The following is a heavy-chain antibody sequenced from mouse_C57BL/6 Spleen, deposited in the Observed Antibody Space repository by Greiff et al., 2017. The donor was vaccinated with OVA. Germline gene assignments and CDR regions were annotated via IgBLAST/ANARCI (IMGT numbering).Heavy chain of an antibody. CDR3: TLTGTNAMDY. J-gene: IGHJ4*01. CDR2: IDPENGDT. Sequence: EVQLQQSGAELVRPGASVKLSCTASGFNIKDDYMHWVKQRPEQGLEWIGWIDPENGDTEYASKFQGKATITADTSSNTAYLQLSSLTSEDTAVYYCTLTGTNAMDYWGQGTSVTVSS. V-gene: IGHV14-4*01. CDR1: GFNIKDDY. D-gene: IGHD4-1*01.